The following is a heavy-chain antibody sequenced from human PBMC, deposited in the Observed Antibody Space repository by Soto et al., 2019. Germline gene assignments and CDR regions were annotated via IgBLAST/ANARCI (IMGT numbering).Heavy chain of an antibody. Sequence: PGESLKISCKPSGYSFSTHWIGWVRQMPGKGLDWMGIIYPGDSDTKYSPSLQGQVTISADTSISTAYLQWTSLKASDTAMYYCARSRRGAYSSGWYSPSGYYNYGIDVWGQGT. D-gene: IGHD6-19*01. CDR2: IYPGDSDT. CDR3: ARSRRGAYSSGWYSPSGYYNYGIDV. V-gene: IGHV5-51*01. J-gene: IGHJ6*02. CDR1: GYSFSTHW.